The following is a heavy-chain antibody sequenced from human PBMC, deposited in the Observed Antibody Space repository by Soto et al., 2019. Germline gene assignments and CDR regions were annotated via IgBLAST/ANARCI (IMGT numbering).Heavy chain of an antibody. J-gene: IGHJ4*02. Sequence: QVQLVQSGAEVKQPGASVKVSCKASGYTFTSYDINWVRQATGQGLEWMGWMNPNSGNTGYAQKFQGRVTMTRNTSITSAYMELRSMRSEDTAMYYCARTLYGDNVDYWGQGTLVTVSS. CDR1: GYTFTSYD. V-gene: IGHV1-8*01. CDR2: MNPNSGNT. CDR3: ARTLYGDNVDY. D-gene: IGHD4-17*01.